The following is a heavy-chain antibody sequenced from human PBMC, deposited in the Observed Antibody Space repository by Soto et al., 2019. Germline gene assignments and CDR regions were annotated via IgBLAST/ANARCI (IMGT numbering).Heavy chain of an antibody. J-gene: IGHJ5*02. CDR3: ARRSRSGYDWLDYNWFDP. Sequence: GESLKISCKGSGYNFDSNWIAWVRQVPGKGLEWMGIIYPRDSDTRYSPSFQGQVTMSADKSISFAYLQWSSLKASDTAMYYCARRSRSGYDWLDYNWFDPWGQGTLVTSPQ. D-gene: IGHD5-12*01. V-gene: IGHV5-51*01. CDR1: GYNFDSNW. CDR2: IYPRDSDT.